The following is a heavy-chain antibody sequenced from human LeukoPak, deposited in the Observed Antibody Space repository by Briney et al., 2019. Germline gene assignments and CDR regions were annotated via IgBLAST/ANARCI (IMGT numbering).Heavy chain of an antibody. CDR2: INPNSGGT. J-gene: IGHJ1*01. D-gene: IGHD3-16*01. CDR3: AREGGRYEYFQH. CDR1: GYTFTGYY. V-gene: IGHV1-2*02. Sequence: ASVKVSCKASGYTFTGYYMHWVRQAPGQGLEWMGWINPNSGGTNYAQKFQGRVAMTRDTSISTAYMELSRLRSDDTAVYYCAREGGRYEYFQHWGQGTLVTVSS.